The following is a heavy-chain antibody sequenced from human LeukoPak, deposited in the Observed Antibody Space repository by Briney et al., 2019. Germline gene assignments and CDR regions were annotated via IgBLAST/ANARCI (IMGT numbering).Heavy chain of an antibody. V-gene: IGHV4-4*08. Sequence: SETLSLTCSVSGGSINGYCWSWIRQSPGKGLEWIGYIYSSGNTNYNPSLKSRVTMSVDTSENQISLKLSSVTAADTAVYYCARDAGYGCVGCFDPWGQGTLVTVSS. CDR2: IYSSGNT. CDR1: GGSINGYC. D-gene: IGHD5-18*01. CDR3: ARDAGYGCVGCFDP. J-gene: IGHJ5*02.